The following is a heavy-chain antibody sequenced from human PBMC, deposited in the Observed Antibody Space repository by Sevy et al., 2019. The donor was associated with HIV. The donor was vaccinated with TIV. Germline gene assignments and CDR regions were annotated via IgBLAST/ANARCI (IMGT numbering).Heavy chain of an antibody. CDR1: GFNFRNYS. CDR2: ISSGSGTI. D-gene: IGHD2-15*01. Sequence: GESLKISCAASGFNFRNYSMTWVRQAPGKGLDWVSYISSGSGTIHYADSVKDRFTISRDNAKNSLFLQMNSLRDEDTAIYYCARPYCSGDDCYSELDYWGQGILVTVSS. CDR3: ARPYCSGDDCYSELDY. J-gene: IGHJ4*02. V-gene: IGHV3-48*02.